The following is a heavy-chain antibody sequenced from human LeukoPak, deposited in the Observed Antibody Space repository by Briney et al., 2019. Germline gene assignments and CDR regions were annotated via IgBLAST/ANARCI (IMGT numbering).Heavy chain of an antibody. CDR3: ARDPYSSGWNSYYYYYMDV. V-gene: IGHV3-48*03. D-gene: IGHD6-19*01. CDR1: GFTFNSYE. CDR2: ISSSGSTI. Sequence: GGSLRLSCAASGFTFNSYEMNWVRQAPGKGLEWVSYISSSGSTIYYADSVKGRFTISRDNAKNSLYLQMNSLRAEDTAVYYCARDPYSSGWNSYYYYYMDVWGKGTTVTVSS. J-gene: IGHJ6*03.